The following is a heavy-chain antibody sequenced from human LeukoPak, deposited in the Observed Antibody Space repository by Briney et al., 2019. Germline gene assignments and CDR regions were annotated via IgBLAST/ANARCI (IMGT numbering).Heavy chain of an antibody. CDR2: IYYSGST. V-gene: IGHV4-30-4*01. Sequence: PSETLSLTCTVSGGSISSGDYYWSWIRQPPGKGLEWIGYIYYSGSTYYNPSLKSRVTISVDTSKNQFSLKLSSVTAADTAVYYCASTPKRGYTYGFDFWGPGTLVTVSS. CDR1: GGSISSGDYY. J-gene: IGHJ4*02. D-gene: IGHD5-18*01. CDR3: ASTPKRGYTYGFDF.